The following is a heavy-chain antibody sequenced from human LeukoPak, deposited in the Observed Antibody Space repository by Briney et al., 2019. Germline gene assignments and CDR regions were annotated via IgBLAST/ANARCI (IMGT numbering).Heavy chain of an antibody. V-gene: IGHV3-23*01. CDR3: AKRGGIAARLSLYYFDY. Sequence: GGSLRLSCAASGFTFSSYAMSWVRQAPGKGLEWVSAISGSGGSTYYADSVKGRFTISRDNSKNTLYLQMNSLRAEDTAVYYCAKRGGIAARLSLYYFDYWAQGTLVTVSS. J-gene: IGHJ4*02. CDR1: GFTFSSYA. D-gene: IGHD6-6*01. CDR2: ISGSGGST.